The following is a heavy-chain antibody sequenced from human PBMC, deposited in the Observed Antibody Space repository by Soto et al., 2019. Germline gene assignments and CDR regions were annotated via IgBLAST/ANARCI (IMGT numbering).Heavy chain of an antibody. Sequence: GSLRLSCAASGFTFSNYGMHWVRQAPGKGLEWVAVIWYDGNNKYYADSVKGRFTISRDNSNNTLYVQMTSLRAEDTAVYYCARGLHSLFDYWGQGPLVTVSS. CDR1: GFTFSNYG. CDR2: IWYDGNNK. CDR3: ARGLHSLFDY. V-gene: IGHV3-33*01. J-gene: IGHJ4*02.